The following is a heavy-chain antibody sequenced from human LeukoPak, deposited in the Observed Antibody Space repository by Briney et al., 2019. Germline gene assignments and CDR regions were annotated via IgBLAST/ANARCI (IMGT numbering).Heavy chain of an antibody. CDR2: IYSGGST. V-gene: IGHV3-66*01. D-gene: IGHD2-15*01. J-gene: IGHJ4*02. Sequence: GGSLRLSCAASGFTVSSNYMSWVRQAPGKGLEWVSVIYSGGSTYYADSVKGRFTISRDNSKNTLYLQMNSLRAEDTAVYYCTKAPVNSCLGAFCYPFDSWGQGTLVTVSS. CDR1: GFTVSSNY. CDR3: TKAPVNSCLGAFCYPFDS.